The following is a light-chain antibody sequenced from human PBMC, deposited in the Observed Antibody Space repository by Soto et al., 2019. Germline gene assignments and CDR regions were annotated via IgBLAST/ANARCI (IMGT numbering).Light chain of an antibody. J-gene: IGLJ1*01. V-gene: IGLV2-8*01. CDR2: AVS. CDR3: SSYAGINNLV. Sequence: QSVLTQPPSASGSLGQSVTISCTGTSSDVGGYNYVSWYQQHPGKAPKLMIYAVSKRSSEVPDRFSDSKSGNTASLTVSGLQAEDEADYYCSSYAGINNLVFGTGTKVTVL. CDR1: SSDVGGYNY.